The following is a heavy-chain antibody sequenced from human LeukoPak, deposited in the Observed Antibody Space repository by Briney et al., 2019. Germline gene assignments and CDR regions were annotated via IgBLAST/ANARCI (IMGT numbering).Heavy chain of an antibody. J-gene: IGHJ4*02. D-gene: IGHD2-15*01. Sequence: GGSLRLSCAASGFTFSSYGMHWVRQAPGKGLEWVAFIRYDGSNKYYADSVKGRFTISRDNSKNTLYLQMNSLRAEDTAVYYCARTGGLLHYFDYWGQGTLVTVSS. CDR3: ARTGGLLHYFDY. CDR2: IRYDGSNK. V-gene: IGHV3-30*02. CDR1: GFTFSSYG.